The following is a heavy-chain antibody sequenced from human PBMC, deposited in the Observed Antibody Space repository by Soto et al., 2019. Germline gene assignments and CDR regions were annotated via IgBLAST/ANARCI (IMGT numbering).Heavy chain of an antibody. D-gene: IGHD1-20*01. CDR3: AKQIYADPITYSDY. V-gene: IGHV3-30*19. Sequence: GGSLRLSCAASGFTFSKYGMHWVRQAPGKGLEWVAMISYDGNKKYYGDSVRGRFTISRDNSRNTLYLQMNSLRDEDKGVYYCAKQIYADPITYSDYWGQGTLVTVSS. CDR1: GFTFSKYG. J-gene: IGHJ4*02. CDR2: ISYDGNKK.